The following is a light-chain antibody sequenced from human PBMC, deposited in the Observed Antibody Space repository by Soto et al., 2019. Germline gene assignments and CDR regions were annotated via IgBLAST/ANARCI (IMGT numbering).Light chain of an antibody. CDR1: QSISSW. Sequence: GDRVTITCRASQSISSWLAWYQQKPGKAPKLLIYDASSLESGVPSRFSGSGSGTEFTLTICSLQPDDFATYYCQQYNSYPWTFGQGTKVDIK. CDR2: DAS. CDR3: QQYNSYPWT. J-gene: IGKJ1*01. V-gene: IGKV1-5*01.